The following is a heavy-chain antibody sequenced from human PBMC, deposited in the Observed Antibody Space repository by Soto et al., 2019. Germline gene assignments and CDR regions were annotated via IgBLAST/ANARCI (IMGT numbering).Heavy chain of an antibody. CDR3: ARDQGSGDGWFDP. Sequence: GGSLRLSCAASGFTFSSYWMHWVRQAPGKGLVWVSRINRDGSSTSYADSVKGRFTISRDNAKNTLYLQMNSLRAEDTAVYYCARDQGSGDGWFDPWGQGTLVTVSS. CDR2: INRDGSST. V-gene: IGHV3-74*01. CDR1: GFTFSSYW. D-gene: IGHD3-10*01. J-gene: IGHJ5*02.